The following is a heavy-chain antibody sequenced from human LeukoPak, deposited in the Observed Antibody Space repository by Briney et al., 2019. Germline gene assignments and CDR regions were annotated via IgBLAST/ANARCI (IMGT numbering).Heavy chain of an antibody. D-gene: IGHD1/OR15-1a*01. Sequence: PSETLSLTCAISGDSVSSNSAAWNWLSQSPSRGFEWLGRTYYRSKWYNDYAVSVKSRITINPDTSKNQFIMQLNSVTPEDTAVYYCARWRLEQRPYYGMDVWGQGTTVTVSS. CDR2: TYYRSKWYN. V-gene: IGHV6-1*01. CDR3: ARWRLEQRPYYGMDV. J-gene: IGHJ6*02. CDR1: GDSVSSNSAA.